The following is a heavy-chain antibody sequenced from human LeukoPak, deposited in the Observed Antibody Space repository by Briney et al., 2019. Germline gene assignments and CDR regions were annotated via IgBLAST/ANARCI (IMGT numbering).Heavy chain of an antibody. V-gene: IGHV4-4*07. CDR3: ARDVGSSGGYYGIDV. J-gene: IGHJ6*02. CDR2: IYPSGNT. D-gene: IGHD6-6*01. CDR1: GGSISSYF. Sequence: KPSETLSLTCSVSGGSISSYFWSWIRQPAGKGLEWIGRIYPSGNTNYNPSLKSRVTMSVDTSKNQFSLELTSVAAADTAIYYCARDVGSSGGYYGIDVWGPGTTFTVSS.